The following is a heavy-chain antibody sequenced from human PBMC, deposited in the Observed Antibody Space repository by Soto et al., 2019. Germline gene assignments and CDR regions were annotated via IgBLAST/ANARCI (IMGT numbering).Heavy chain of an antibody. CDR1: GYTFTGYY. CDR3: AMAVCTNGSYYYMDV. Sequence: QVQLVQSGAEVKKPGASVKVSCKASGYTFTGYYMHWVRQAPGQGLEWMGWINPNSGGTNYAQKFQGWVTMTRDTSISTAYMELSRLRSDDTAVYYCAMAVCTNGSYYYMDVWGKGTTVTVSS. V-gene: IGHV1-2*04. CDR2: INPNSGGT. J-gene: IGHJ6*03. D-gene: IGHD2-8*01.